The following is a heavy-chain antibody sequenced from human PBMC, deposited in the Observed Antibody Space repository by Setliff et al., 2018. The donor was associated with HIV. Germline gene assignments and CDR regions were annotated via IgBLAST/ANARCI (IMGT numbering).Heavy chain of an antibody. CDR1: NGSFSGYY. J-gene: IGHJ4*02. Sequence: SETLSLTCAVYNGSFSGYYWTWIRQPPGKGLEWIGEINDSGSTNYSPSLKSRVTISVDASRNQFSLRLSSVTAADTAVYYCAAWGPRYSYAPYFFDSWGQGTLITVSS. CDR3: AAWGPRYSYAPYFFDS. CDR2: INDSGST. V-gene: IGHV4-34*01. D-gene: IGHD5-18*01.